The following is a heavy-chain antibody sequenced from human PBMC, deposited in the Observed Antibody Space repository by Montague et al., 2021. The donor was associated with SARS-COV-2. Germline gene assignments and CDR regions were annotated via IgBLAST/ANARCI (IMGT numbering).Heavy chain of an antibody. CDR1: GVTFGDHY. V-gene: IGHV3-72*01. CDR2: IGSKAKSYST. Sequence: SLRLSCAASGVTFGDHYMDWVRQAPGKGLEWVARIGSKAKSYSTQYAASVKGRFTISRDDSKISLYLQMNSLKSGDTAVYYCARDAGRYSFDSWGQGTLVTVST. D-gene: IGHD3-16*01. CDR3: ARDAGRYSFDS. J-gene: IGHJ4*02.